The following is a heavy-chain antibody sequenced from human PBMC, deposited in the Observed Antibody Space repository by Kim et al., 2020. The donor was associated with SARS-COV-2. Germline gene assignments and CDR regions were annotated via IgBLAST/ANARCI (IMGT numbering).Heavy chain of an antibody. J-gene: IGHJ4*02. D-gene: IGHD2-15*01. CDR1: GFTFSDRF. CDR3: VAFRLVVAATTSDY. V-gene: IGHV3-72*01. CDR2: IRSRANSYTT. Sequence: GGSLRLSCVASGFTFSDRFMDWVRQAPGKGLEWVGRIRSRANSYTTEYAASVKGRFTISRDDSKNSLYLQMNSLKTEDTAVYYCVAFRLVVAATTSDYWGQGTLVTVSS.